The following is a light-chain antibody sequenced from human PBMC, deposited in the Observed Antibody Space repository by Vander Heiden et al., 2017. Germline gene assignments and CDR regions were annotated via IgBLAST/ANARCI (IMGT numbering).Light chain of an antibody. CDR3: LQSYSTLPT. CDR1: QSISSY. CDR2: AAS. Sequence: DIQLTHSPSSLSASVGDRVTITCRASQSISSYLNWYQQKPGKAPKLLIYAASSLQSGVPSRFSGSGSGTDFTLTISSLQPEDFATYYCLQSYSTLPTFGHGTKLDIK. V-gene: IGKV1-39*01. J-gene: IGKJ3*01.